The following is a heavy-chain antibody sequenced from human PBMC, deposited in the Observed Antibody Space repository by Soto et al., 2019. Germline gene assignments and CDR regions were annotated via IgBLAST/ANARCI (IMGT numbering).Heavy chain of an antibody. CDR1: GGSISSGGYY. V-gene: IGHV4-31*03. D-gene: IGHD6-6*01. J-gene: IGHJ5*02. CDR2: IYYSGST. CDR3: ARDLGVAIAARPGGWFDP. Sequence: QVQLQETGPGLVKPSQTLSLTCTVSGGSISSGGYYWSWIRQHPGKGLEWIGYIYYSGSTYHNPSLKRRVTISVDTSKNQFSLKLTSVIAADTAVYYCARDLGVAIAARPGGWFDPWGQGTLVTVSS.